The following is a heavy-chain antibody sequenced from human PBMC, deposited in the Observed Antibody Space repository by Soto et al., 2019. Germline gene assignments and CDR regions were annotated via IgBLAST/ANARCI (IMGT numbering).Heavy chain of an antibody. V-gene: IGHV4-38-2*01. D-gene: IGHD3-22*01. Sequence: PSETLSLTCAISGYSISSYYYWAWIRQPPGKGLEWIGSIYHGGSTYYNPSLKSRVTISLDTSTNQFSLKLDSVTAADTAVYYCTIHLSYYDSSAYYSFYYLGQGTLVTVSS. CDR1: GYSISSYYY. CDR3: TIHLSYYDSSAYYSFYY. J-gene: IGHJ4*01. CDR2: IYHGGST.